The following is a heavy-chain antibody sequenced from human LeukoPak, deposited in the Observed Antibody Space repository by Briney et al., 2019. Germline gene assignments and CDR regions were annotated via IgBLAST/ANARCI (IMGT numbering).Heavy chain of an antibody. J-gene: IGHJ4*02. Sequence: GGSLRLSCAASGVTFSDYSMNWVRQAPGKGLEWVSYISSSSSSMYYADSVKGRFTISRDNARSSLYLQMNSLRAEDTAVYYCARQNGAGYYYYFDSWGQGTLVTVSS. V-gene: IGHV3-48*01. D-gene: IGHD3-22*01. CDR1: GVTFSDYS. CDR2: ISSSSSSM. CDR3: ARQNGAGYYYYFDS.